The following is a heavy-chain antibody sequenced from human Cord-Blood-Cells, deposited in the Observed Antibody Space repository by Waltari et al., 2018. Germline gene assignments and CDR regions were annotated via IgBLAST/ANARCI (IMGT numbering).Heavy chain of an antibody. V-gene: IGHV1-3*01. CDR2: INAGNGNT. D-gene: IGHD6-13*01. J-gene: IGHJ5*02. CDR1: GYTFTSYA. CDR3: PGAIAAAVHYNWFDP. Sequence: QVQLVQSGDEVKKPGASLQVSCKASGYTFTSYAMHWVRQAPGQRLEWMRWINAGNGNTKYSQKFQGRVTITRDTYASTAYMELSSRRSEVTAVYYCPGAIAAAVHYNWFDPWRQGTLVTLPS.